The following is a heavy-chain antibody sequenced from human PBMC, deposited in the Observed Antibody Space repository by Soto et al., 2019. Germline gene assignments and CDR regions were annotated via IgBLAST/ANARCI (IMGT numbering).Heavy chain of an antibody. V-gene: IGHV3-30*18. D-gene: IGHD5-18*01. CDR2: ISYDGSNK. Sequence: QVQLVESGGGVVQPGRSLRLSCAASGFTFSSYGMHWVRQAPGKGLEWVAVISYDGSNKYYADSVKGRFTISRDNSKNTLYLQMNSLRAEDTAVYYCAKDPDTAMDPLYNWFDPWGQGTLVTVSS. CDR1: GFTFSSYG. J-gene: IGHJ5*02. CDR3: AKDPDTAMDPLYNWFDP.